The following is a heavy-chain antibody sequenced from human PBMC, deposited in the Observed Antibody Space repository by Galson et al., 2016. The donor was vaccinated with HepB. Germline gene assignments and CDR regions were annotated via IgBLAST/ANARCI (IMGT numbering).Heavy chain of an antibody. D-gene: IGHD3-16*01. CDR1: GLIFSVYN. Sequence: SLRLSCAASGLIFSVYNMNWARQAPGKGLEWIAWITSSSDTMYYADSVKGRFTISRDSAKNSLYLEMNSLRDEDTAVYYCARDDYFRLGYWGQGTLVTVSS. CDR3: ARDDYFRLGY. J-gene: IGHJ4*02. V-gene: IGHV3-48*02. CDR2: ITSSSDTM.